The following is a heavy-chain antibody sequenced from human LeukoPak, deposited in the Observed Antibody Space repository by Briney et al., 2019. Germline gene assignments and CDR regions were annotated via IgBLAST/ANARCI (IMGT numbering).Heavy chain of an antibody. V-gene: IGHV3-9*01. CDR3: AKGYCSSISCHADY. CDR1: GFTFDDYA. D-gene: IGHD2-2*01. J-gene: IGHJ4*02. Sequence: PGGFLRLSCAASGFTFDDYAMHWVRQAPGKGLEWVSGISWNRGSIGYADSVKGRFTISRDNAKMSLYLQMNSLRAEDTALYYCAKGYCSSISCHADYWGQGTLVTASS. CDR2: ISWNRGSI.